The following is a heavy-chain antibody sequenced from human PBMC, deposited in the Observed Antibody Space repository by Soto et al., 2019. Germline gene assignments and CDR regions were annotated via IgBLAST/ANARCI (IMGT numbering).Heavy chain of an antibody. CDR2: IYHSGST. J-gene: IGHJ5*02. Sequence: SETLSLTCAVSGGSISSGGYSWSWIRQPPGKGLEWIGYIYHSGSTYYNPSLKSRVTISVDRSKNQFSLKLSSVTAADTAVYYCARDTLTGTTGGDGWFDPWGQGTLVTVSS. D-gene: IGHD1-20*01. CDR1: GGSISSGGYS. V-gene: IGHV4-30-2*01. CDR3: ARDTLTGTTGGDGWFDP.